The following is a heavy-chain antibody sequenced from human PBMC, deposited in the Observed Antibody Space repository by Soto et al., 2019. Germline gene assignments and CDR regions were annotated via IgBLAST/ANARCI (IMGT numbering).Heavy chain of an antibody. CDR2: ISWDGGST. CDR3: AKDISAMVTLSGFDY. V-gene: IGHV3-43*01. J-gene: IGHJ4*02. Sequence: GGSLRLSCAASGFTFDDYTMHWVRQAPGKGLEWVSLISWDGGSTYYADSVKGRFTISRDNSKNSLYLQMNSLRTEDTALYYCAKDISAMVTLSGFDYWGQGTLVTVSS. CDR1: GFTFDDYT. D-gene: IGHD5-18*01.